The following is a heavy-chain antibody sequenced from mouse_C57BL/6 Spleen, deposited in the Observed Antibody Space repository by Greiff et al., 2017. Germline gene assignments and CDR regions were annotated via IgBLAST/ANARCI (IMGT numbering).Heavy chain of an antibody. V-gene: IGHV1-74*01. CDR2: IHPSDSDT. Sequence: VQLQQPGAELVKPGASVKVSCKASGYTFTSYWMHWVKQRPGQGLEWIGRIHPSDSDTNYNQKFKGKATLTVAKSSSTAYMQLSSLTSEGSAFYYCAIRGDYDGSNFDYWGQGTTLTVSS. J-gene: IGHJ2*01. CDR1: GYTFTSYW. CDR3: AIRGDYDGSNFDY. D-gene: IGHD1-1*01.